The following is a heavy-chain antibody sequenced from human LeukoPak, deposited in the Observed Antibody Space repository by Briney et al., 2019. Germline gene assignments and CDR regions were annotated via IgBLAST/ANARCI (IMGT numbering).Heavy chain of an antibody. CDR3: ARDGRLMQNYYFDY. CDR1: GGSFSSHY. CDR2: ISYIGST. J-gene: IGHJ4*02. D-gene: IGHD2-21*02. V-gene: IGHV4-59*11. Sequence: SETLSLTCTVSGGSFSSHYWSWIRQPPGKGLEWIGYISYIGSTNYNPSLKSRVTISVDTSKNQFSLKLSSVTAADAAVYYCARDGRLMQNYYFDYWGPGTLVTVSS.